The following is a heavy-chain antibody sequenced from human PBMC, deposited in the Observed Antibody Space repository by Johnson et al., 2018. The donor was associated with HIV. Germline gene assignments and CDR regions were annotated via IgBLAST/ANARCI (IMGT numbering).Heavy chain of an antibody. D-gene: IGHD1-26*01. CDR1: GFTVSNKY. CDR2: IGFDGTNK. V-gene: IGHV3-30*03. CDR3: ARDSGAPGNDAFDI. Sequence: QVQLVESGGGLVQPGGSLRLSCAASGFTVSNKYMTWVRQSPWKGLQWVAVIGFDGTNKYYADSLKGRFTISRDNSKNTLYLQMNSLRPEDTALYFCARDSGAPGNDAFDIWGQGTMVTISS. J-gene: IGHJ3*02.